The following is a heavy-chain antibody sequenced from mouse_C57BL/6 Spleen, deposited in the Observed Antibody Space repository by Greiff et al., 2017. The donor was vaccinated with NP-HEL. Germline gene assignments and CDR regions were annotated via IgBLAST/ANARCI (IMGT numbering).Heavy chain of an antibody. CDR2: IHPSDSDT. V-gene: IGHV1-74*01. CDR3: APSTMVNAWFAY. CDR1: GYTFTSYW. J-gene: IGHJ3*01. Sequence: QVQLQQPGAELVKPGASVKVSCKASGYTFTSYWMHWVKQRPGRGLEWIGRIHPSDSDTNYNQKFKGKATLTVDKSSSTAYMQLSSLTSEDSAVYYCAPSTMVNAWFAYWGQGTLVTVSA. D-gene: IGHD2-2*01.